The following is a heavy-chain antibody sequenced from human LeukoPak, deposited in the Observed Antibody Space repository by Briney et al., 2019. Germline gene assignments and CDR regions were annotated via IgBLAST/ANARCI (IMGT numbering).Heavy chain of an antibody. CDR3: GGCTSTNCYHYYYYYMDV. CDR2: IYTGGST. Sequence: SETLSLTCTVSGGSISSHYWSWIRQPAGKGLEWIGRIYTGGSTNYNPSLKSRVTMSVDTSKNQFSLKLSSVTAADTAVYFCGGCTSTNCYHYYYYYMDVWGKGTTVTVSS. CDR1: GGSISSHY. J-gene: IGHJ6*03. D-gene: IGHD2-2*01. V-gene: IGHV4-4*07.